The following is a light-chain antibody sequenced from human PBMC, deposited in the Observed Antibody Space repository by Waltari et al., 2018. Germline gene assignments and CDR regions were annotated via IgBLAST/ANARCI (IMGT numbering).Light chain of an antibody. CDR1: SGHSNSA. Sequence: QLVLTQSPSASASLGASVKLTCTLSSGHSNSAIARHQQPPEKGPRYLMKLKDDGSHNEGDGIPDRFSGSSSGAERYLTISSLQSEDEADYYCQTWGTGIQVFGGGTKLTVL. CDR2: LKDDGSH. V-gene: IGLV4-69*01. CDR3: QTWGTGIQV. J-gene: IGLJ3*02.